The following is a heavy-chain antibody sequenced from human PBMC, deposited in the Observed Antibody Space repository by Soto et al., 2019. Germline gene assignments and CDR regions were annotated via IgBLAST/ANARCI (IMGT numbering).Heavy chain of an antibody. J-gene: IGHJ2*01. D-gene: IGHD4-17*01. V-gene: IGHV4-31*03. CDR1: GGSVSSGGQY. Sequence: QVQLQESGPGLVKPSQTLSLTCTVSGGSVSSGGQYWSWIRHHPGKGREWIGNIYYSGDTFYNPSLRSRTTISVDTSRNQCSLSLSSVTAADTAVYYCARRNPRCYCGLWGRGTLLTVSS. CDR3: ARRNPRCYCGL. CDR2: IYYSGDT.